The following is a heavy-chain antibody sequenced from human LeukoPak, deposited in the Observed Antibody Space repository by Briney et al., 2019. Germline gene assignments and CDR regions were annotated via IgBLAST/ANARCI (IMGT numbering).Heavy chain of an antibody. CDR1: GGSFSGYY. V-gene: IGHV4-34*01. CDR3: ARGPAMVFYYYYGMDV. CDR2: INHSGST. D-gene: IGHD5-18*01. J-gene: IGHJ6*02. Sequence: PSETLSLTCAVYGGSFSGYYWSWIRQPPGKGLGWIGEINHSGSTNYNPSLKSRVTISVDTSKNQFSLKLSSVTAADTAVYYCARGPAMVFYYYYGMDVWGQGTTVTVSS.